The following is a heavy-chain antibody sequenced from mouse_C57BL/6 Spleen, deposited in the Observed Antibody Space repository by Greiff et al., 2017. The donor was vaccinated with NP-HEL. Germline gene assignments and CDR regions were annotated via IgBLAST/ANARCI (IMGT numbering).Heavy chain of an antibody. CDR2: INPNNGGT. V-gene: IGHV1-26*01. CDR3: ADLYGSSSAWFAY. Sequence: EVQLQQSGPELVKPGASVKISCKASGYTFTDYYMNWVKQSHGKSLEWIGDINPNNGGTSYNQKFKGKATLTVDKSSSTAYMELRSLTSEDSAVYYCADLYGSSSAWFAYWGQGTLVTVSA. D-gene: IGHD1-1*01. J-gene: IGHJ3*01. CDR1: GYTFTDYY.